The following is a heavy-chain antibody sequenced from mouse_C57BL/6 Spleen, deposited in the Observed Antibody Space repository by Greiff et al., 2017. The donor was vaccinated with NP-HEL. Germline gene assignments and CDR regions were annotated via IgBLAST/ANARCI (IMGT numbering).Heavy chain of an antibody. CDR2: IYPGSGST. CDR3: AREGDGYYVFFDY. V-gene: IGHV1-55*01. J-gene: IGHJ2*01. D-gene: IGHD2-3*01. Sequence: VQLQQPGAELVKPGASVKMSCKASGYTFTSYWITWVKQRPGQGLEWIGDIYPGSGSTNYNAKFKSKATLTVDTSSSTAYMQLSSLTSEDSAVYYCAREGDGYYVFFDYWGQGTTLAVSS. CDR1: GYTFTSYW.